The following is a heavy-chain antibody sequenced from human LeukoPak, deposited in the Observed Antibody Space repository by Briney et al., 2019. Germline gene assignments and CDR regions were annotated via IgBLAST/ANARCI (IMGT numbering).Heavy chain of an antibody. CDR3: ARDGITMVRGVTFDYGMDV. D-gene: IGHD3-10*01. CDR1: GYTFTSYY. J-gene: IGHJ6*02. CDR2: INPSGGST. Sequence: ASVKVSCKASGYTFTSYYMHWVRQAPGQGLEWMGIINPSGGSTSYAQKFQGRVTMTRDTSTSTVYMELSSLRSEDTAVYYCARDGITMVRGVTFDYGMDVWGQGTTVTVSS. V-gene: IGHV1-46*01.